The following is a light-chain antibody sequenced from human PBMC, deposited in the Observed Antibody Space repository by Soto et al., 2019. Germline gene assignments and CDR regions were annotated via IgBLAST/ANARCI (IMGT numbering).Light chain of an antibody. J-gene: IGKJ5*01. CDR1: QSVGTF. CDR3: QQRSNWIT. V-gene: IGKV3-11*01. CDR2: GAS. Sequence: EVVLTQTPGTLSLSPWGRASLSCRASQSVGTFLAWYQQRSGQAPRLLIYGASTRASGIPDRFSGSGSGTDFTLTISSLEPEDFGVYYCQQRSNWITFGQGTRLEI.